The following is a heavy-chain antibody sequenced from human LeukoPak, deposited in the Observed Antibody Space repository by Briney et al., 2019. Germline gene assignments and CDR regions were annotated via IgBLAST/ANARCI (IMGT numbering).Heavy chain of an antibody. CDR1: GFTFDDYA. Sequence: GGSLRLSCAASGFTFDDYAMNWVRQAPGKGLEWVSSISSSSSYIYYADSVKGRFTISRDNAKNSLYLQMNSLRAEDTAVYYCARDEYFPGIAAAGLDYWGQGTLVTVSS. CDR3: ARDEYFPGIAAAGLDY. CDR2: ISSSSSYI. J-gene: IGHJ4*02. V-gene: IGHV3-21*01. D-gene: IGHD6-13*01.